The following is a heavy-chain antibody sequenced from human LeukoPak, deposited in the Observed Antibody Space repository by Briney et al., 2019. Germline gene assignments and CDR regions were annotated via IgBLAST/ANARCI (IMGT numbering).Heavy chain of an antibody. D-gene: IGHD6-13*01. CDR1: GGTFSSYA. CDR2: IIPIFGTA. CDR3: ARAEAAAHNLIFDY. V-gene: IGHV1-69*06. Sequence: SVKVSCKASGGTFSSYAISCVRQAPGQGLEWMGGIIPIFGTANYAQKFQGRVTITADKSTSTAYMELSSLRSEDTAVYYCARAEAAAHNLIFDYWGQGTLVTVSS. J-gene: IGHJ4*02.